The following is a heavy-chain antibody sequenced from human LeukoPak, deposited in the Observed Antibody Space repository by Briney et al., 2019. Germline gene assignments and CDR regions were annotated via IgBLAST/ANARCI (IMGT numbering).Heavy chain of an antibody. CDR1: GYAFTVYY. CDR3: ARIWGSSTSCYDCWFDP. CDR2: INPNSGGT. V-gene: IGHV1-2*02. D-gene: IGHD2-2*01. Sequence: ASVTVSFTASGYAFTVYYMHWVRQAPGQGLEWMGWINPNSGGTNYAQKFQGRVTMTRDTSISTAYMELSRLRSDDTAVYYCARIWGSSTSCYDCWFDPWGQGTLVTVSS. J-gene: IGHJ5*02.